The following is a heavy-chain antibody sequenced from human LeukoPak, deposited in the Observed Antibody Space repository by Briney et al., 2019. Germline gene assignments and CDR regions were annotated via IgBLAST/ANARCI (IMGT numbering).Heavy chain of an antibody. V-gene: IGHV1-2*02. CDR1: GYTFTGYY. CDR2: INPNSGGT. Sequence: EASVKVSCKASGYTFTGYYMHWVRQAPGRGLEWMGWINPNSGGTNYAQKFQGRVTMTRDTSISTAYMELSRLRSDDTAVYYCARPVVAAIPYGMDVWGQGTTVTVSS. D-gene: IGHD2-15*01. J-gene: IGHJ6*02. CDR3: ARPVVAAIPYGMDV.